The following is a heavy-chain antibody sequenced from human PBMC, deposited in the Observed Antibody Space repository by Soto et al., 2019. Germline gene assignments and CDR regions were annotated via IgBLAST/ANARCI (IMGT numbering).Heavy chain of an antibody. D-gene: IGHD1-1*01. J-gene: IGHJ4*02. CDR1: GFTFDDYA. Sequence: EVQLVESGGGLVQPGRSLRLSCAASGFTFDDYAMPWVRQAPGKGLEWVSGISWNSGSIGYADSVKGRFTISRDNAKNSLYLQMNSLRAEDTALYYCAKDYLVQLERLGTGFDYWGQGTLVTVSS. CDR2: ISWNSGSI. CDR3: AKDYLVQLERLGTGFDY. V-gene: IGHV3-9*01.